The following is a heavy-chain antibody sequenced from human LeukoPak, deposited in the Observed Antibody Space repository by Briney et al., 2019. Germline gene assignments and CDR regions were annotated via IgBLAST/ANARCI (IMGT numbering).Heavy chain of an antibody. CDR3: ARRYNWKARGLYNWFDP. Sequence: SETLSLTCTVSGGSICSSSYYWGCMGEPPEKGLEWIGSIYYSGSIYYNPSLKGRVTISVDTSKNQFSLKLSSVTAADTAVYYCARRYNWKARGLYNWFDPWGQGTLVTVSS. J-gene: IGHJ5*02. V-gene: IGHV4-39*01. CDR1: GGSICSSSYY. D-gene: IGHD1-20*01. CDR2: IYYSGSI.